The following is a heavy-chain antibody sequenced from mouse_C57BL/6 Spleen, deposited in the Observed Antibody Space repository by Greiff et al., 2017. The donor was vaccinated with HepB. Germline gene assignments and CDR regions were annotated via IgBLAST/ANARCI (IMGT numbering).Heavy chain of an antibody. D-gene: IGHD2-3*01. CDR2: IDPENGDT. V-gene: IGHV14-4*01. Sequence: VQLQQSGAELVRPGASVKLSCTASGFNIKDDYMHWVKQRPEQGLEWIGWIDPENGDTEYASKFQGKATITADTSSNTAYLQLSSLTSEDTAVYYCTVYDGYFKAWFAYWGQGTLVTVSA. CDR1: GFNIKDDY. CDR3: TVYDGYFKAWFAY. J-gene: IGHJ3*01.